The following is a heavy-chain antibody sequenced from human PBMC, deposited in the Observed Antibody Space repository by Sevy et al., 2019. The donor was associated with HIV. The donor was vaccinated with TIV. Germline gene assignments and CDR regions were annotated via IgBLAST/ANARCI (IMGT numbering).Heavy chain of an antibody. CDR1: GFTVSSNY. CDR3: ARVGPTSRGELDY. V-gene: IGHV3-53*01. Sequence: GGSLRLSCAASGFTVSSNYMSWVRQAPGKGLEWVSVIYSGGSTYYADSVKGRFTISRDYSKNTLYLQMNSLRAEDTAVYYCARVGPTSRGELDYWGQGTLVTVSS. J-gene: IGHJ4*02. CDR2: IYSGGST. D-gene: IGHD3-16*01.